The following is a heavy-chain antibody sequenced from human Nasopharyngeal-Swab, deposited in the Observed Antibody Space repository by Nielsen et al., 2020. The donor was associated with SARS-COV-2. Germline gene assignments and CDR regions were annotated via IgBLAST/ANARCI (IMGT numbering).Heavy chain of an antibody. Sequence: ASVKVSCKASGYTFTSYAMHWVRQAPGQRLEWMGWFNAGNGNTKYSQKFQGRVTITRDTSASTAYMELSSLRSEDTAVYYCARGLAVVVPAAMGYWGQGTLVTVSS. CDR2: FNAGNGNT. V-gene: IGHV1-3*01. CDR1: GYTFTSYA. J-gene: IGHJ4*02. D-gene: IGHD2-2*01. CDR3: ARGLAVVVPAAMGY.